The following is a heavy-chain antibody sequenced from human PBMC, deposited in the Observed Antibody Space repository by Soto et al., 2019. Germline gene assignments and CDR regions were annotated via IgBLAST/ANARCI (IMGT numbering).Heavy chain of an antibody. J-gene: IGHJ4*02. CDR2: IYYSGST. D-gene: IGHD2-15*01. CDR1: GGSISSGDYY. Sequence: PSETLSLTCTVSGGSISSGDYYWSWIRQPPGKGLEWIAYIYYSGSTYYNPSLKSRVTISVDTPKNQFSLKLSSVTAADTAVYYCARDLGGGGSYFDYWGQGTLVTVS. CDR3: ARDLGGGGSYFDY. V-gene: IGHV4-30-4*01.